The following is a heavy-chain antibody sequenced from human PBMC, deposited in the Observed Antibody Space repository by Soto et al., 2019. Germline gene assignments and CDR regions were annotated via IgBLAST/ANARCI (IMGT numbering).Heavy chain of an antibody. CDR3: ATPRANSWSYPDY. D-gene: IGHD3-16*02. J-gene: IGHJ4*02. V-gene: IGHV3-33*07. Sequence: QVQLVESGGGVVQPGRSLRLSCAASGFTFSQHGMYWVRQAPGKGLEWVAVIWYDGSKKYYADSVKGRFTIARGNTKNTLYLQMNSLRAEDTAVYYCATPRANSWSYPDYWGQGTLVTVSS. CDR1: GFTFSQHG. CDR2: IWYDGSKK.